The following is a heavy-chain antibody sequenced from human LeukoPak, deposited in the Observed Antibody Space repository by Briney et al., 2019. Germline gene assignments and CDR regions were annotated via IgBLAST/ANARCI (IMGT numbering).Heavy chain of an antibody. CDR1: GYSFANYW. V-gene: IGHV5-51*01. D-gene: IGHD4-17*01. J-gene: IGHJ4*02. CDR2: IYPGDSDT. Sequence: GESLKISCKGSGYSFANYWIGWVRQMPGKGLEWMGIIYPGDSDTRYSPSFQGQVTISADKSISTAYLQWSSLKASDTAMYCCARQKVVTTVTPFDYWGQGTLVTVSS. CDR3: ARQKVVTTVTPFDY.